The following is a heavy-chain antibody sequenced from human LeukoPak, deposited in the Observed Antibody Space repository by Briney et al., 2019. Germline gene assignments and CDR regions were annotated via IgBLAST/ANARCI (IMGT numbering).Heavy chain of an antibody. CDR1: GYTFTGYY. CDR2: INPNSGGT. J-gene: IGHJ4*02. V-gene: IGHV1-2*02. CDR3: PLYAFWSGYPLDY. Sequence: ASVKVSCKASGYTFTGYYMHWVRQAPGQGLEWMGWINPNSGGTNYAQKFQGRVTMTRDTSISTAYMELSRLRSDDPAVYYCPLYAFWSGYPLDYWGQGTLVPVSS. D-gene: IGHD3-3*01.